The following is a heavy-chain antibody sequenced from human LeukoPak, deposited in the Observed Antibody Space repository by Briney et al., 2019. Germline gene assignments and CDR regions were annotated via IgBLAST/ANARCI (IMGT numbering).Heavy chain of an antibody. Sequence: ASVKVSCKASGYTFTGYYMHWVRRAPGQGLEWMGWINPNSGGTNYAQKFQGWVTMTRDTSISTAYMELSRLRSDDTAVYYCARDLGGYSYVFDYWGQGTLVTVSS. CDR3: ARDLGGYSYVFDY. V-gene: IGHV1-2*04. J-gene: IGHJ4*02. CDR1: GYTFTGYY. CDR2: INPNSGGT. D-gene: IGHD5-18*01.